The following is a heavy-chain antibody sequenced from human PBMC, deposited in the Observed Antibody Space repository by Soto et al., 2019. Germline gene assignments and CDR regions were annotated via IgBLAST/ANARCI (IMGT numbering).Heavy chain of an antibody. J-gene: IGHJ3*02. CDR1: GFTFSSYW. Sequence: GGSLRLSCAASGFTFSSYWMSWVRQAPGKGLEWVANIKQDGSEKYYVDSVKGRFTISRDNAKNSLYLQMNSLRAEDTAVYYCARDGGSGAPLLRLTWADAFDIWGQGTMVTVSS. V-gene: IGHV3-7*01. CDR3: ARDGGSGAPLLRLTWADAFDI. D-gene: IGHD2-15*01. CDR2: IKQDGSEK.